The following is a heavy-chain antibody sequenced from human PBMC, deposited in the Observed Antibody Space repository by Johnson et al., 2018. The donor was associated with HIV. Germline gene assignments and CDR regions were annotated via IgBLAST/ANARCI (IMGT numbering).Heavy chain of an antibody. V-gene: IGHV3-9*01. CDR1: GFTFDDYA. J-gene: IGHJ3*02. D-gene: IGHD3-16*01. Sequence: VQLVESGGGLVQPGRSLRLSCADSGFTFDDYAMHWVRQAPGKGLEWVSGISWNSGSIGYADSVKGRFTISRDNSNHTLYLQMNSLRAEDTAIYYFVKGLWGGAYPHDVNDIWGQGTKVTVSS. CDR3: VKGLWGGAYPHDVNDI. CDR2: ISWNSGSI.